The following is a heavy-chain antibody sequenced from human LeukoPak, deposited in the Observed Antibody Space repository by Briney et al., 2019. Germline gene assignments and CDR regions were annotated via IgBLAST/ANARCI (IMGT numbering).Heavy chain of an antibody. CDR1: GGSISSYY. D-gene: IGHD2-21*02. V-gene: IGHV4-4*09. J-gene: IGHJ5*02. CDR3: ARQVVVTARGFDP. CDR2: IYTSGST. Sequence: PSETLSLTCTVSGGSISSYYWSWIRQPPGKGLEWIGYIYTSGSTNYNPSLKSRVTISVDTSKNQFSLKLSSVTAADTAVYYCARQVVVTARGFDPWGQGTLVTVSS.